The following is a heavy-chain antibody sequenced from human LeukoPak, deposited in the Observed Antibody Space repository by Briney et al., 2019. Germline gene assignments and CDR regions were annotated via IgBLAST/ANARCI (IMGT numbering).Heavy chain of an antibody. CDR3: ARGGIAVAQLNAFDI. D-gene: IGHD6-19*01. J-gene: IGHJ1*01. CDR1: GFTFSNYW. Sequence: PGGSLRLSCAASGFTFSNYWMHWVRQAPGKGLEWMANIKQDGSEKYYVDSVKGRFTISRDNAKNSLYLQMNSLRAEDTAVYYCARGGIAVAQLNAFDIWGQGTLVTVSS. V-gene: IGHV3-7*01. CDR2: IKQDGSEK.